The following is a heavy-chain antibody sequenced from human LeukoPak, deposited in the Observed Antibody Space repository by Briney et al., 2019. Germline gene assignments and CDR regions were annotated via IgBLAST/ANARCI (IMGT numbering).Heavy chain of an antibody. J-gene: IGHJ4*02. V-gene: IGHV1-69*05. CDR3: TRDRGGTGDFDY. Sequence: SVKVSCKASGGTFSSYAISWVRQAPGQGLEWMGGIIPIFGTANYAQKFQGRVTIARDTSASTAYMELSSLRSEDTAVYYCTRDRGGTGDFDYWGQGTLVTVSS. CDR2: IIPIFGTA. CDR1: GGTFSSYA. D-gene: IGHD1-1*01.